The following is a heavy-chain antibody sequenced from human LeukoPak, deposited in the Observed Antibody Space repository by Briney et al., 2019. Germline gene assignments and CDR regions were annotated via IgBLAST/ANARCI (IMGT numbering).Heavy chain of an antibody. CDR1: GFTFSSYW. V-gene: IGHV3-7*01. Sequence: GGSLRLSCAASGFTFSSYWMSWVRQAPGKGLEWVANIKQDGSEKYYVDSVKGRFTISRDNAKNSLYLQMNSLRAEDTAVYYCARDQKYSSGWYDYYYGMDVWGQGTTVTVSS. D-gene: IGHD6-19*01. CDR2: IKQDGSEK. J-gene: IGHJ6*02. CDR3: ARDQKYSSGWYDYYYGMDV.